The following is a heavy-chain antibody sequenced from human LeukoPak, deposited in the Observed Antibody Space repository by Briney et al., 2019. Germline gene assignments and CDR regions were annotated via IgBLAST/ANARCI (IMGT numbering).Heavy chain of an antibody. CDR3: ARHQNIAGGMYYYMDV. CDR1: GGTFSSYA. Sequence: ASVKVSCKASGGTFSSYAISWVRQAPGQGLEWMGGIIPIFGTANYAQKFQGRVTITTDESTSTAYMELSSLRSEDTAVYYCARHQNIAGGMYYYMDVWGKGTTVTVSS. J-gene: IGHJ6*03. D-gene: IGHD6-13*01. CDR2: IIPIFGTA. V-gene: IGHV1-69*05.